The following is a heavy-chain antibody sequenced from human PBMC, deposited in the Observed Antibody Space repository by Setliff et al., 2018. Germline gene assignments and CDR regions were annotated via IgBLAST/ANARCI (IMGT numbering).Heavy chain of an antibody. CDR2: ISTTGSTE. Sequence: PGESLKISCAASGFIFSSYEMNWVRQAPGKGLEWVSYISTTGSTENYADSVKGRFTISRDNAENSLYLQMNRLRAEDTAVYYCARIKPFAMDVWGQGTTVTVSS. CDR3: ARIKPFAMDV. V-gene: IGHV3-48*03. J-gene: IGHJ6*02. CDR1: GFIFSSYE.